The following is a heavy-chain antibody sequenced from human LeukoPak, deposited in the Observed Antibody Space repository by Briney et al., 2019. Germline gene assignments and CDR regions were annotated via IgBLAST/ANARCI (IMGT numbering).Heavy chain of an antibody. J-gene: IGHJ6*02. D-gene: IGHD3-10*01. CDR1: GYTFTGYY. CDR2: INPNSGDT. Sequence: GASVKVSCKASGYTFTGYYVHWVRQAPGQGLEWMGWINPNSGDTNYAQRFQGRVTMTRDTSISTAYMELSRLGSDDTAMYYCARAGAVYYYGMDVWGQGTTVTVSS. V-gene: IGHV1-2*02. CDR3: ARAGAVYYYGMDV.